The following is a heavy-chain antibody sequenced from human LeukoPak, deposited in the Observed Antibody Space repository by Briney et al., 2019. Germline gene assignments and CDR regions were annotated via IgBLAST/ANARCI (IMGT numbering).Heavy chain of an antibody. CDR1: EFTVSSNY. CDR2: IYSGGST. V-gene: IGHV3-66*01. CDR3: AGGARRQQPFDY. D-gene: IGHD6-13*01. J-gene: IGHJ4*02. Sequence: PGGSLRLSCAASEFTVSSNYMNWVRQAPGKGLEWVSVIYSGGSTYYADSVKGRFTISRDNSKNTLYLQMNSLRAEDTAVYYCAGGARRQQPFDYWVQGTLVTVSS.